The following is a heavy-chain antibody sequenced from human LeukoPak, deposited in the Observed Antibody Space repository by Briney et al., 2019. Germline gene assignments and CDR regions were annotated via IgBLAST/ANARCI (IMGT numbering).Heavy chain of an antibody. V-gene: IGHV4-30-2*01. CDR1: GGSISSGGYS. J-gene: IGHJ4*02. CDR2: IYHSGST. D-gene: IGHD3-16*01. Sequence: SETLSLTCAVSGGSISSGGYSWSCIRQPPGKGLEWIGYIYHSGSTYYNPSLKSRVTISVDRSKNQFSLKLSSVTAADTAVYYCASRLQGLRYFDYWGQGTLVTVSS. CDR3: ASRLQGLRYFDY.